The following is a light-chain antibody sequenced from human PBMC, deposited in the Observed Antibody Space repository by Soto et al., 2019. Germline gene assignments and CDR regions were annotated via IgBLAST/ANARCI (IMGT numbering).Light chain of an antibody. CDR2: EVA. V-gene: IGLV2-11*01. CDR1: SGDVGGYNY. CDR3: CSFAGGYTLDVV. Sequence: QSVLTQPRSVSGSPGQSVTISCTGTSGDVGGYNYVSWYQHHPGKVPKLMIYEVAERPSGVPDRFSGSKSGNTASLTISGLQTEDEADYYCCSFAGGYTLDVVFGGGTKVTVL. J-gene: IGLJ2*01.